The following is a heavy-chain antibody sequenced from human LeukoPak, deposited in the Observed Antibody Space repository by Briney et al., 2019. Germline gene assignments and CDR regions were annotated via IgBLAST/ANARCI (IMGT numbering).Heavy chain of an antibody. CDR3: AKDISGYNDY. V-gene: IGHV3-9*01. J-gene: IGHJ4*02. CDR2: ISWNSGSI. CDR1: GFTFYDYA. Sequence: GGSLRLSCAASGFTFYDYAMPWVRQPPGKGLEWVSGISWNSGSIGYADSVKGRFTISRDNAKNSLYLQMNSLRAEDTALYYCAKDISGYNDYWGQGTLVTVPS. D-gene: IGHD3-22*01.